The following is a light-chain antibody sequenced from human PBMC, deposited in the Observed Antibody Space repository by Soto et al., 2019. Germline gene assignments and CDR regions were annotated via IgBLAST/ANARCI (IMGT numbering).Light chain of an antibody. CDR3: QQYNSYSHVYT. J-gene: IGKJ5*01. V-gene: IGKV1-5*03. Sequence: DIQMTQSPSTLSASVGDRVTITCRASQNIGAWLAWYQQKPGQGPKLLIYRASNLESGVPSRFSGSGSGTQFTLAISGLQPDDFATYYCQQYNSYSHVYTFGQGTRLEIK. CDR2: RAS. CDR1: QNIGAW.